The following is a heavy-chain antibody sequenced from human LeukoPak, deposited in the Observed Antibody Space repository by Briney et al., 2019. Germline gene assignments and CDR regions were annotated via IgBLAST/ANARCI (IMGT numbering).Heavy chain of an antibody. Sequence: SETLPLICTASGVSISRFYWGWVRQPPGKGLEWIANIYNGVPTYYNPSLRSRVTLSVDTSKNRFSLTLRSVTATDTALYYCVQTTGWPGFDYWGQGILVTVSS. V-gene: IGHV4-4*09. CDR2: IYNGVPT. D-gene: IGHD6-19*01. CDR3: VQTTGWPGFDY. CDR1: GVSISRFY. J-gene: IGHJ4*02.